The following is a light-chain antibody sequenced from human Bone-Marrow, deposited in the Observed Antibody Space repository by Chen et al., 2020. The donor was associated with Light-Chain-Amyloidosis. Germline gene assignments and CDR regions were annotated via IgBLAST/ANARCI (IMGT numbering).Light chain of an antibody. Sequence: QSALTQPVSVSGSPGQSITISCTGTSGDVGTYNYVSWYQQHPGKAPQVMIYAVSNRPSGVSNRFSGSKSGNTASLTISGLQAEDEADYYCSSFTSSSSYVFGPGTKVTVL. V-gene: IGLV2-14*01. J-gene: IGLJ1*01. CDR2: AVS. CDR1: SGDVGTYNY. CDR3: SSFTSSSSYV.